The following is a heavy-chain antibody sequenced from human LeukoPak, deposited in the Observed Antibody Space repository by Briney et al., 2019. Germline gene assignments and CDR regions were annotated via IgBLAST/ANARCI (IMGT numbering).Heavy chain of an antibody. J-gene: IGHJ4*02. D-gene: IGHD6-13*01. CDR2: ISSSDSYI. CDR1: GFTFSSYS. CDR3: ARGSSSWYRSDY. V-gene: IGHV3-21*01. Sequence: GSLRLSCAASGFTFSSYSMNWVRQAPGKGLEWVSSISSSDSYIYYADSVKGRFTISRDNAKNSLYLQMNSLRAEDTAMYYCARGSSSWYRSDYWGQGTLVTVSS.